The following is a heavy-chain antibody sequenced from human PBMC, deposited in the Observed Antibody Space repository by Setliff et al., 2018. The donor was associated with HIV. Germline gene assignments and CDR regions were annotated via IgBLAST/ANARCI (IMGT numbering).Heavy chain of an antibody. CDR1: GYTLTELS. D-gene: IGHD3-22*01. CDR2: FDPEDGET. CDR3: ATVRAYYYGSSGQEYFQH. J-gene: IGHJ1*01. Sequence: ASVKVSCKVSGYTLTELSMHWVRQAPGKGLEWMGGFDPEDGETIYAQKFQGRVTMTEDTSTDTAYMELNSLRSEDTAMYYCATVRAYYYGSSGQEYFQHWGQGTLVTVSS. V-gene: IGHV1-24*01.